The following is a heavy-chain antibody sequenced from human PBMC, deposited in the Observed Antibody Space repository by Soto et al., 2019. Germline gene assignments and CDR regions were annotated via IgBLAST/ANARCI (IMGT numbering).Heavy chain of an antibody. CDR1: GFTFSSYG. CDR2: ISYDGSNK. Sequence: QVQLVESGGGVVQPGRSLRLSCAASGFTFSSYGMHWVRQAPGKGMEWVEGISYDGSNKYYADSVKGRFTISRDNSKNPLYLPMNILSAEDTAVDYWAKSSGVFVVVPASMCWFDPWGQGTLVTVSA. V-gene: IGHV3-30*18. D-gene: IGHD2-2*01. CDR3: AKSSGVFVVVPASMCWFDP. J-gene: IGHJ5*02.